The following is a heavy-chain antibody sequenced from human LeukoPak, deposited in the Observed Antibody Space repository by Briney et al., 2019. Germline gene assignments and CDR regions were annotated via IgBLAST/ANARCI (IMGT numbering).Heavy chain of an antibody. D-gene: IGHD6-19*01. CDR1: GGSISSYY. CDR3: ARHMAVAGTSGYGMDV. CDR2: IYNSGNT. Sequence: PSETLSLTCSVSGGSISSYYWSWIRQPPGKGLEWIGYIYNSGNTNYNPSLKSRVTISVDTSKNQFSLKLSSVTAADTAVYYCARHMAVAGTSGYGMDVWGQGTTVTVSS. J-gene: IGHJ6*02. V-gene: IGHV4-59*08.